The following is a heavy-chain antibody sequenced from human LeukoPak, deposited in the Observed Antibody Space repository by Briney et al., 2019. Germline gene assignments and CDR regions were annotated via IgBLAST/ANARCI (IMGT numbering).Heavy chain of an antibody. CDR2: TYYRSKWYN. D-gene: IGHD5-24*01. CDR1: GDSVSSNSAA. CDR3: ARGSRVEMATIFAPFDY. V-gene: IGHV6-1*01. J-gene: IGHJ4*02. Sequence: SQTLSLTCAISGDSVSSNSAAWNWIRQSPSGGLEWLGRTYYRSKWYNDYAVSVKSRITINPDTSKNQFSLQLNSVTPEDTAVYYCARGSRVEMATIFAPFDYWGQGTLVTVSS.